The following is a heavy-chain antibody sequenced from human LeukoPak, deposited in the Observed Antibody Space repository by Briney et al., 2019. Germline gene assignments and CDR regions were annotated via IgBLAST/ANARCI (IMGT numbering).Heavy chain of an antibody. CDR1: GYTFTSYG. CDR2: IIPILGIA. D-gene: IGHD1-1*01. J-gene: IGHJ3*02. V-gene: IGHV1-69*04. CDR3: ASTKPSLDAFDI. Sequence: ASVKVSCKASGYTFTSYGISWVRQAPGQGLEWMGRIIPILGIANYAQKFQGRVTITADTSTSTAYTELRSLRSDDTAVYYCASTKPSLDAFDIWGQGTMVTVSS.